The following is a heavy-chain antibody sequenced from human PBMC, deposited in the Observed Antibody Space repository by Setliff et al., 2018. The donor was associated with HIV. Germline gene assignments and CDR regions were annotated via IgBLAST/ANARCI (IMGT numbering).Heavy chain of an antibody. CDR1: GGTFSSYA. CDR3: ARGVPSGQLANPDAFDI. J-gene: IGHJ3*02. V-gene: IGHV1-69*13. Sequence: SVKVSCKASGGTFSSYAISWVRQAPGQGLEWMGGIIPIFGTANYAQKFQGRVTITADESTSTAYMELSSLRPEDTVVYYCARGVPSGQLANPDAFDIWDQGTVVTVSS. D-gene: IGHD6-13*01. CDR2: IIPIFGTA.